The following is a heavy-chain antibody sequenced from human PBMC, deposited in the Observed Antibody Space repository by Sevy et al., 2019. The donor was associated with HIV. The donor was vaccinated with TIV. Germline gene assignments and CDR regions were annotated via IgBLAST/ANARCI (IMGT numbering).Heavy chain of an antibody. CDR3: ARVYGGPYDFWSGYMDV. Sequence: GGSLRLSCAASGFTFSSYAMHWVRQAPGKGLEGVAVISYDGSNKYYADSVKGRFTISRDNSKNTLYLQMNSLRAEDTAVYYCARVYGGPYDFWSGYMDVWGKGTTVTVSS. CDR1: GFTFSSYA. J-gene: IGHJ6*03. CDR2: ISYDGSNK. V-gene: IGHV3-30-3*01. D-gene: IGHD3-3*01.